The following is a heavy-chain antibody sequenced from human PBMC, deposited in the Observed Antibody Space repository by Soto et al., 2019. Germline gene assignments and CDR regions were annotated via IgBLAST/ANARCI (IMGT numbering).Heavy chain of an antibody. CDR1: GVTFSGYA. D-gene: IGHD3-16*01. CDR3: ARGGSWFDP. CDR2: ISGSGGST. Sequence: GALRLSCAASGVTFSGYAMSLVRQAPGKGLEWVSAISGSGGSTYYADSVKGRFTISRDNSKNTLYLQMNSLRAEDTAVYYCARGGSWFDPWGQGTLVTVSS. V-gene: IGHV3-23*01. J-gene: IGHJ5*02.